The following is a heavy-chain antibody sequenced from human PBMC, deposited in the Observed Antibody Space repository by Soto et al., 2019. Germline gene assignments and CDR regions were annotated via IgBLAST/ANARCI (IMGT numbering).Heavy chain of an antibody. Sequence: PSETLSLTCTVSGGSISSYYWSWIRQPPGKGLEWIGYIYYSGSTNYNPSLKSRVTISVDTSKNQFSLKLSSVTAADTAVYYCARLSVTIDDAFDIWGQGTMVTVS. J-gene: IGHJ3*02. CDR1: GGSISSYY. D-gene: IGHD1-1*01. CDR3: ARLSVTIDDAFDI. V-gene: IGHV4-59*01. CDR2: IYYSGST.